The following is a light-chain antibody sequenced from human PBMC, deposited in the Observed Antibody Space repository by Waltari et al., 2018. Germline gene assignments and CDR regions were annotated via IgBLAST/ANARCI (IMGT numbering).Light chain of an antibody. CDR2: EAS. CDR3: QQYNSYSLLT. CDR1: QRISKW. Sequence: DIRMTQSPSTLSASAGDRVIISCRASQRISKWLAWYQQKPGKAPKLLIYEASTLQSGVSSSISGTGSETDFTLTSSSLQPDDFATYYCQQYNSYSLLTVGGGTKVEIK. J-gene: IGKJ4*01. V-gene: IGKV1-5*03.